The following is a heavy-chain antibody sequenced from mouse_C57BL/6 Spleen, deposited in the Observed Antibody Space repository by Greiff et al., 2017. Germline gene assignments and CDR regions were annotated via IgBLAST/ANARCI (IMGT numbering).Heavy chain of an antibody. CDR2: IYPDDGET. CDR1: GFNIKDYY. CDR3: AEGYYSGRSYGWNFDV. Sequence: EVQLQQSGAELVKPGASVKLSCTASGFNIKDYYMHWVKQRTEQGLEWIGRIYPDDGETKYAPKFQGKATITADTSSNTAYLQLSSLTSEDPAVYYGAEGYYSGRSYGWNFDVWGTGTTVTVSS. V-gene: IGHV14-2*01. D-gene: IGHD1-1*01. J-gene: IGHJ1*03.